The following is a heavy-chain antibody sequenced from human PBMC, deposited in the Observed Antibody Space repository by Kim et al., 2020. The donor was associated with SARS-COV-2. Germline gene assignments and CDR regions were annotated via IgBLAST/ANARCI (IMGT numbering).Heavy chain of an antibody. J-gene: IGHJ6*02. CDR3: AKDLSEWLLTNYYYGMDV. Sequence: GGSLRLSCAASGFTFSSYGMHWVRQAPGKGLEWVAVISYDGSNKYYADSVKGRFTISRDNSKNTLYLQMNSLRAEDTAVYYCAKDLSEWLLTNYYYGMDVWGQGTTVTVSS. CDR2: ISYDGSNK. D-gene: IGHD2-15*01. CDR1: GFTFSSYG. V-gene: IGHV3-30*18.